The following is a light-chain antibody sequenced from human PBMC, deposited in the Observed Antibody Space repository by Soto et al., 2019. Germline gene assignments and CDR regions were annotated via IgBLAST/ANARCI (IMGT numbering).Light chain of an antibody. CDR1: QSIDSY. J-gene: IGKJ1*01. CDR3: QQSFSTPPT. V-gene: IGKV1-39*01. Sequence: DIQMTQSPSSLSASVGDRVTITCRASQSIDSYLNWYQRKPGKAPKLLIHSVYSLQSGVPSRFSGSGSGTDFTLTISSLQPEDSATYYCQQSFSTPPTFGQGTKVEIK. CDR2: SVY.